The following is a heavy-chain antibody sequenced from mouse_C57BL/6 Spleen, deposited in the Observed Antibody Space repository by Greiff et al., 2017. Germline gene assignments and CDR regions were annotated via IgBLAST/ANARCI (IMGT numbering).Heavy chain of an antibody. CDR2: IFPGSGST. J-gene: IGHJ4*01. CDR3: ARRGSGNYAMDY. V-gene: IGHV1-9*01. Sequence: VQLQQSGAELMKPGASVKLSCKASGYTFTGYWMQWVKQRPGHGLEWIGEIFPGSGSTSYNEKFKGKATFTADTSSNTTYMRLSSLATEDSAMYYCARRGSGNYAMDYWGQGTTVTVSS. D-gene: IGHD1-3*01. CDR1: GYTFTGYW.